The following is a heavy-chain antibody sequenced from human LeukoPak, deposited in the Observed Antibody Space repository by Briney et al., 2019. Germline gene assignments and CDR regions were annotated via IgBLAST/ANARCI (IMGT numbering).Heavy chain of an antibody. CDR1: GGSFSGYY. CDR2: INHSGST. CDR3: ARARVLLWFGELSQFDY. D-gene: IGHD3-10*01. J-gene: IGHJ4*02. Sequence: SETLSLTCAVYGGSFSGYYWSWIRQPPGKGLEWIGEINHSGSTNYNPSLKSRVTISVDTSKNQFSLKLCSVTAADTAVYYCARARVLLWFGELSQFDYWGQGTLSPSPQ. V-gene: IGHV4-34*01.